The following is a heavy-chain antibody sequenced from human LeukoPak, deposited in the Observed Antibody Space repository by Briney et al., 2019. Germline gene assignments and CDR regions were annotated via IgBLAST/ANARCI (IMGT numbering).Heavy chain of an antibody. V-gene: IGHV3-30*02. D-gene: IGHD6-13*01. J-gene: IGHJ4*02. Sequence: VQPGGSLRLSCAASGFTFSSYGMHWVRQAPGTGLEWVAFIRYDGSNKYYADSVKGRFTISRDNSKNTLYLQMNSLRVEDTAVYYCAKGGRYSSSLLDYWGQGTLVTVSS. CDR3: AKGGRYSSSLLDY. CDR1: GFTFSSYG. CDR2: IRYDGSNK.